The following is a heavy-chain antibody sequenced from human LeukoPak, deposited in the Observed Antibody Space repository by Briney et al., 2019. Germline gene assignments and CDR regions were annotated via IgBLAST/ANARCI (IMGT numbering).Heavy chain of an antibody. Sequence: PGGSLRLSCAASGFTFSDYYMSWIRQAPGKGPEWVSYISSSATTIYYADSVKGRFSISRDNAKNSLYLQMNSLRAEDTAVYYCARGETYYYDSSGYGADYWGQGTLVTVSS. CDR1: GFTFSDYY. CDR3: ARGETYYYDSSGYGADY. V-gene: IGHV3-11*04. J-gene: IGHJ4*02. CDR2: ISSSATTI. D-gene: IGHD3-22*01.